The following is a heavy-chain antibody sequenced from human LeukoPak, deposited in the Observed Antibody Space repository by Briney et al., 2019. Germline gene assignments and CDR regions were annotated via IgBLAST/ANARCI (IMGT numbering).Heavy chain of an antibody. CDR2: ISLAGQT. CDR3: SRESGPFCPFGY. J-gene: IGHJ4*02. V-gene: IGHV4-4*02. D-gene: IGHD1-26*01. Sequence: PSGTLSLTCGVSGGSISGTNWWSWVRQPPGQGLEWIGEISLAGQTNFNPSLNGRVTMSLDKSSNKLYLHLTSVTAADTATYFCSRESGPFCPFGYWGQGTRVTVSS. CDR1: GGSISGTNW.